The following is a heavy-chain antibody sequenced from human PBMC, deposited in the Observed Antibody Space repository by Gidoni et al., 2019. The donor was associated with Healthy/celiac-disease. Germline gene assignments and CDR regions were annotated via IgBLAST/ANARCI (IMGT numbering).Heavy chain of an antibody. J-gene: IGHJ6*03. CDR1: GYTFTSYD. V-gene: IGHV1-8*01. D-gene: IGHD2-2*01. Sequence: QVQLVQSGAEVKKPGASVKVSCKASGYTFTSYDINWVRQATGQGLEWMGWMNPNSGNTGYAQKFQGRVTMTRNTSISTAYMELSSLRSEDTAVYYCARGAVRYCSSTSCYRLNYYYMDVWGKGTTVTVSS. CDR2: MNPNSGNT. CDR3: ARGAVRYCSSTSCYRLNYYYMDV.